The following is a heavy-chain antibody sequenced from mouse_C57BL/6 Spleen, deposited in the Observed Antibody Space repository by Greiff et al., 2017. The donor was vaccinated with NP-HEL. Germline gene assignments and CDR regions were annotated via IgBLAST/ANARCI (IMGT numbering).Heavy chain of an antibody. CDR2: ISYDGSN. CDR3: ARDRDGLYFDY. CDR1: GYSITSGYY. Sequence: QSGPGLVKPSQSLSLTCSVTGYSITSGYYWNWIRQFPGNKLEWMGYISYDGSNNYNPSLKNRISITRDTSKNQCFLKLNSVTTEDTATYYCARDRDGLYFDYWGQGTTLTVSS. V-gene: IGHV3-6*01. D-gene: IGHD1-1*01. J-gene: IGHJ2*01.